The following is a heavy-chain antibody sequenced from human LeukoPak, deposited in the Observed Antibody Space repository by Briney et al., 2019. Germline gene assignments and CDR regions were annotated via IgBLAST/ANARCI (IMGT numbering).Heavy chain of an antibody. J-gene: IGHJ4*02. V-gene: IGHV4-30-4*01. D-gene: IGHD5-18*01. CDR2: IYYSGST. Sequence: SETLSLTCTVSGGSISSGDYYWSWIRQPPGKGLEWIGYIYYSGSTYYNPSLKSRVTISVDTSKNQFSLKLSSVTAADTAVYYCARDPGIQPQGYWGQGTLVTVSS. CDR1: GGSISSGDYY. CDR3: ARDPGIQPQGY.